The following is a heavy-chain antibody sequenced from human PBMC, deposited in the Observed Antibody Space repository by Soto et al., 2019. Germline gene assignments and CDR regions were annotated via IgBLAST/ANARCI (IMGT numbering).Heavy chain of an antibody. CDR3: ARERSSGWYQYSYFDY. J-gene: IGHJ4*02. D-gene: IGHD6-19*01. CDR2: IIPIFGTA. CDR1: GGTFSSYA. V-gene: IGHV1-69*06. Sequence: QVQLVQSGAEVKKPGSSVKVSCKASGGTFSSYAISWVRQAPGQGLEWMGGIIPIFGTANYAQKFQGRVTITADKSTSTAYMELSSLRSEDMAVYYCARERSSGWYQYSYFDYWGQGTLVTVSS.